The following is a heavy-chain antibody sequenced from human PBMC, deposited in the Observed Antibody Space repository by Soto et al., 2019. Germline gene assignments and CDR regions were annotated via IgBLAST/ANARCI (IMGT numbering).Heavy chain of an antibody. Sequence: GGSLRLSCAASGFTFSSYDMHWVRQAPGKGLEWVAVISYDGSNKYYADSVKGRFTISRDNSENTLYLQMNSLRAEDTAVYYCAKDGADYYSKDYYGMDVWGQGTTVTVSS. CDR2: ISYDGSNK. CDR3: AKDGADYYSKDYYGMDV. V-gene: IGHV3-30*18. J-gene: IGHJ6*02. CDR1: GFTFSSYD. D-gene: IGHD4-4*01.